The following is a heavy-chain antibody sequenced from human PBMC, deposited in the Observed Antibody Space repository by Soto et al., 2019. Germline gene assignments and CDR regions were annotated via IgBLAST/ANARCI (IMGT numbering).Heavy chain of an antibody. D-gene: IGHD2-21*02. CDR1: GGSISSGDYY. CDR3: ARVGPYCGGDCYSPPP. J-gene: IGHJ5*02. CDR2: IYHSGST. V-gene: IGHV4-39*07. Sequence: SETLSLTCTVSGGSISSGDYYWSWIRQPPGKGLEWIGSIYHSGSTYYNPSLKSRVTISVDTSKNQFSLKLSSVTAADTAVYYCARVGPYCGGDCYSPPPWGQGTLVTVSS.